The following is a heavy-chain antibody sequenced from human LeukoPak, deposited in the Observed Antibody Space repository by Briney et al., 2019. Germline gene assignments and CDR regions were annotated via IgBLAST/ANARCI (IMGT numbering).Heavy chain of an antibody. J-gene: IGHJ3*02. CDR1: GFTFSTYE. V-gene: IGHV3-48*03. Sequence: SGGSLRLSRAASGFTFSTYEMNWVRQAPGKGLEWVSYISSSGSTIYYADSVRGRFTISRDNAKNSLYLQMNSLRAEDTAVYYCARDRPDYAFDIWGQGTMVTVSS. D-gene: IGHD6-6*01. CDR2: ISSSGSTI. CDR3: ARDRPDYAFDI.